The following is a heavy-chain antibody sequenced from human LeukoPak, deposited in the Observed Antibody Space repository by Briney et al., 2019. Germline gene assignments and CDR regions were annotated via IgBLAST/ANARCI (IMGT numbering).Heavy chain of an antibody. V-gene: IGHV3-72*01. D-gene: IGHD3-3*01. CDR3: TTDYDFWSGYYTVPGLTYYFDY. CDR1: GFTFSTYS. J-gene: IGHJ4*02. CDR2: IRNKANSYTT. Sequence: GGSLRLSCAASGFTFSTYSMNWVREAPGKGLEWVGRIRNKANSYTTEYAASVKGRFTISRDDSKNSLYLQMNSLKTEDTAVYYCTTDYDFWSGYYTVPGLTYYFDYWGQGTLVTVSS.